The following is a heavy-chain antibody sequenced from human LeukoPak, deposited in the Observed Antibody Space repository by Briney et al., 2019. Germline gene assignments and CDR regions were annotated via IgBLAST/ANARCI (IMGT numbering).Heavy chain of an antibody. Sequence: SETLSLTCSVSDGSINSYYWNWIRRPPGKGLEWIGYIYYNGNTNYSPSLKSRVTISVDKSKNQFSLRLNSVTAADTAVYYCATLGEATYRPYWGQGTLVTVSS. D-gene: IGHD1-26*01. CDR2: IYYNGNT. CDR1: DGSINSYY. CDR3: ATLGEATYRPY. V-gene: IGHV4-59*12. J-gene: IGHJ4*02.